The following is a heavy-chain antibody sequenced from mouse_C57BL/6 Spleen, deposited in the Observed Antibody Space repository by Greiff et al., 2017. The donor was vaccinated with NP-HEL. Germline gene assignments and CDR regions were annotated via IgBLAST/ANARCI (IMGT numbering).Heavy chain of an antibody. CDR1: GYTFTSYW. J-gene: IGHJ1*03. CDR3: ARSEIYYYGSSYVSHWYFDV. D-gene: IGHD1-1*01. Sequence: QVQLQQPGAELVKPGASVKLSCKASGYTFTSYWMHWVKQRPGQGLEWIGMIHPNSGSTNYNEKFKSKATLTVDKSSSTAYMQLSSLTSEDSAVYYCARSEIYYYGSSYVSHWYFDVWGTGTTVTVSS. CDR2: IHPNSGST. V-gene: IGHV1-64*01.